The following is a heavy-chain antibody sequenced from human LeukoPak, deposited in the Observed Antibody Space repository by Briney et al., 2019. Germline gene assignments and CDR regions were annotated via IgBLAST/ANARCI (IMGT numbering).Heavy chain of an antibody. Sequence: GGSLRLSWAASGFTFSTHTMHWVREAPGKGLDWVAFISYDGTNDYYADSVKGRFTISRDNSKSTLYLQMNSLRAEDTAVYYCRGISATGFDFWGQGTLVTVSS. V-gene: IGHV3-30*04. CDR1: GFTFSTHT. CDR3: RGISATGFDF. CDR2: ISYDGTND. J-gene: IGHJ4*02. D-gene: IGHD6-13*01.